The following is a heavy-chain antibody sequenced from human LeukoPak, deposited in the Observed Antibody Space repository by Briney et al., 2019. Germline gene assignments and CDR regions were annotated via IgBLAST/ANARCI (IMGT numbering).Heavy chain of an antibody. CDR3: ARDSGGWRPPHVYYYYGMDV. Sequence: SETLSLTCTVSGGSISSYYWSWIRQPAGKGLEWIGRIYTSGSTNYNPSLKSRVTMSVDTSKNQFSLKLSSVTAADTAVYYCARDSGGWRPPHVYYYYGMDVWGRGTTVTASS. D-gene: IGHD3-10*01. CDR1: GGSISSYY. V-gene: IGHV4-4*07. J-gene: IGHJ6*02. CDR2: IYTSGST.